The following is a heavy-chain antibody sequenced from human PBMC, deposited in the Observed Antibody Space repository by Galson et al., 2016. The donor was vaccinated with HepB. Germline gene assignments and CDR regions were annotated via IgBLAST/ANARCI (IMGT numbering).Heavy chain of an antibody. CDR3: NLRQQEAPFDS. CDR1: GFTFSNRG. Sequence: SLRLSCAASGFTFSNRGMHWVRQAPGKGLEWMALISYDGRKVYYADSIKGRFTISRDNSRNTLYLQMNNLRLDDSAVYYCNLRQQEAPFDSWGQGTLVIVSS. J-gene: IGHJ4*02. CDR2: ISYDGRKV. D-gene: IGHD6-13*01. V-gene: IGHV3-30*03.